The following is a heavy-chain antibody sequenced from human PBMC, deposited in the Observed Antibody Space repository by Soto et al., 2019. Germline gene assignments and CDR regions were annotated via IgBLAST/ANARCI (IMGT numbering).Heavy chain of an antibody. J-gene: IGHJ2*01. Sequence: VQLVESGGGLVKPGGSLRLSCAASGLTFSSYSMTWVRQAPGNGLECVSSISTSSSSIYYADSVKGRFTISRDTAKNSLFLQMNSLRVEDTAVYYCARDIVGAGGVDLWGRGTLVTVSS. CDR3: ARDIVGAGGVDL. V-gene: IGHV3-21*02. CDR2: ISTSSSSI. CDR1: GLTFSSYS. D-gene: IGHD1-26*01.